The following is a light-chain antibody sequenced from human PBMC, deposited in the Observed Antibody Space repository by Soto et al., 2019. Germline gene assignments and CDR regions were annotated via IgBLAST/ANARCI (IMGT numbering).Light chain of an antibody. V-gene: IGLV2-14*01. J-gene: IGLJ3*02. CDR1: SSDIGDYDY. CDR2: EVS. CDR3: SSFTGSNTLL. Sequence: QSVLTQPASVSGSPGQSITISCTGTSSDIGDYDYVSWYQQHPGKAPKLIIYEVSNRPSGASNRFSGSRSGNTASLTISGLQAEDEAEYYCSSFTGSNTLLFGGGTKLTVL.